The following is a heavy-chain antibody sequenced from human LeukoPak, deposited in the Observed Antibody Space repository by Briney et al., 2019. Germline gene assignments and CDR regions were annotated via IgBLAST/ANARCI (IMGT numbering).Heavy chain of an antibody. CDR3: ARRYCSSTSCHYFDY. J-gene: IGHJ4*02. CDR2: IYYSGST. V-gene: IGHV4-39*01. CDR1: GGSISSSSYY. D-gene: IGHD2-2*01. Sequence: SETLSLTCTVSGGSISSSSYYWGWIRQPPGKGLEWFGRIYYSGSTYYNPSLKTRVTISVDTSKNQFSLKLSSVTAADTAVYYCARRYCSSTSCHYFDYWGQGTLVTVSS.